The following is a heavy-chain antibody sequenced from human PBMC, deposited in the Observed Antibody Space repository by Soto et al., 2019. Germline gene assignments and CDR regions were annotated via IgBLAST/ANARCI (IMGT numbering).Heavy chain of an antibody. CDR1: GGTFSSYA. CDR2: IIPIFGTA. Sequence: GASVKVSCKASGGTFSSYAISWVRQAPGQGLEWMGGIIPIFGTANYAQKFQGRVTITADESTSTAYMELSSLRSEDTAVYYCARGVVLTGYYNVYYYYGMDVWGQGTTVTVSS. D-gene: IGHD3-9*01. CDR3: ARGVVLTGYYNVYYYYGMDV. V-gene: IGHV1-69*13. J-gene: IGHJ6*02.